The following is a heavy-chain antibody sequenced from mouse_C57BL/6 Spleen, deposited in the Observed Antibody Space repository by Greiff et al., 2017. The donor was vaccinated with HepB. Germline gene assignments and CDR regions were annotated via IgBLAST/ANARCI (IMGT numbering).Heavy chain of an antibody. D-gene: IGHD1-1*01. CDR2: INYDGSST. V-gene: IGHV5-16*01. CDR1: GFTFSDYY. Sequence: EVMLVESEGGLVQPGSSMKLSCTASGFTFSDYYMAWVRQVPEKGLEWVANINYDGSSTYYLDSLKSRFIISRDNAKNILYLQMSSLKSEDTATYYCARDTDYYGSSYHGYFDVWGTGTTVTVSS. J-gene: IGHJ1*03. CDR3: ARDTDYYGSSYHGYFDV.